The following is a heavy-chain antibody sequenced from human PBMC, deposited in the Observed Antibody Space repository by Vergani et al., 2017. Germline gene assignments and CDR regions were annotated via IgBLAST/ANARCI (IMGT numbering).Heavy chain of an antibody. CDR1: GYSVGSGYY. CDR3: ARSIVSRNPPDYFDN. CDR2: VEDSGYF. Sequence: QVDLQESGPGLVKSSETLSLNCAVSGYSVGSGYYWNWIRQTPGEGLEWIGYVEDSGYFNYNPSLKTRVSMSSDTSNNQFSLMLSSVTVADTAVYYCARSIVSRNPPDYFDNWGQGTLVTVSS. D-gene: IGHD1-14*01. J-gene: IGHJ4*02. V-gene: IGHV4-61*01.